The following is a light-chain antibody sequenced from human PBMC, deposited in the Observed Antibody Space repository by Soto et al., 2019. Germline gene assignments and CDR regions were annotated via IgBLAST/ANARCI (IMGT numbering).Light chain of an antibody. CDR2: EVS. Sequence: QSALTQPASVSGSPGQSITISCTGTSSDVGAFNYVSWCQQLPGKAPKLMIYEVSNRPSGVSNRFSGSTSGNTASLTISGLQADDEADYYCSSYSSTTTLVVFGTGTKVTVL. CDR3: SSYSSTTTLVV. V-gene: IGLV2-14*01. J-gene: IGLJ1*01. CDR1: SSDVGAFNY.